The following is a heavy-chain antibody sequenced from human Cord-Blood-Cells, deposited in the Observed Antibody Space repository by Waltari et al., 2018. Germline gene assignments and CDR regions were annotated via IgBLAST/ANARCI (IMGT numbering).Heavy chain of an antibody. CDR1: SSYA. CDR2: IIPIFGTA. Sequence: SSYAISWVRLAPGQGLEWMGGIIPIFGTANYAQKFQGRVTITADESTSTAYMELSSLRSEDTAVYYCARGENQLRYFDWLLYVFDYWGQGTLVTVSS. V-gene: IGHV1-69*01. CDR3: ARGENQLRYFDWLLYVFDY. D-gene: IGHD3-9*01. J-gene: IGHJ4*02.